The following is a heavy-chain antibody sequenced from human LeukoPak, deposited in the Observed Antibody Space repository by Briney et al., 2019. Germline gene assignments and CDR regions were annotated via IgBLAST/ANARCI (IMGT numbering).Heavy chain of an antibody. V-gene: IGHV3-48*01. CDR1: GFTFSPYT. CDR3: ARDSSVRAFDV. D-gene: IGHD6-6*01. Sequence: PGGSLRLSCAASGFTFSPYTMHWFRQPPGKGLEWLSYINTGSTTIYYADSVKGRFTISRDNAKNSLYLQLNSLRAEDTAVYYCARDSSVRAFDVWGQGTMATVSS. CDR2: INTGSTTI. J-gene: IGHJ3*01.